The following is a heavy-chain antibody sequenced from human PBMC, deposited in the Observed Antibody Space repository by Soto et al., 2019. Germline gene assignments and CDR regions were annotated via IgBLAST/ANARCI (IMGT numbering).Heavy chain of an antibody. CDR1: GFTFSSYG. CDR2: ISYDGSNK. J-gene: IGHJ6*02. V-gene: IGHV3-30*18. D-gene: IGHD6-19*01. Sequence: LRLSCAASGFTFSSYGMHWVRQAPGKGLEWVAVISYDGSNKYYADSVKGRFTISRDNSKNTLYLQMNSLRAEDTAVYYCAKGRSSGWVWYYGMDVWGQGTTVTVS. CDR3: AKGRSSGWVWYYGMDV.